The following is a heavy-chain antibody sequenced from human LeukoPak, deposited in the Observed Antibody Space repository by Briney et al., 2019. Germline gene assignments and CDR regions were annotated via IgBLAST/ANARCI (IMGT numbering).Heavy chain of an antibody. CDR2: IIPIFGTA. D-gene: IGHD3-22*01. V-gene: IGHV1-69*13. CDR1: GGTFSSYA. Sequence: ASVKVSCKVSGGTFSSYAICWVRQAPGQGLEWMGGIIPIFGTANYAQKFQGRVTITADESTSTAYMELSSLRSEDTAVYYCARILPDSSGYYYFDYWGQGTLVTISS. J-gene: IGHJ4*02. CDR3: ARILPDSSGYYYFDY.